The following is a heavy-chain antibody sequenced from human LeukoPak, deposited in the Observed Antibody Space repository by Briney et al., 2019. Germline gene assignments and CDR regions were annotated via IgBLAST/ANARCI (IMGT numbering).Heavy chain of an antibody. CDR3: ARGDSSRGYYYMDV. J-gene: IGHJ6*03. V-gene: IGHV1-2*02. D-gene: IGHD2-21*01. Sequence: ALVKVSCKASGYTFTGYYMHWVRQAPGQGLEWMGWISPNSGGTNYAQKFQGRVTMTRDTSISTAYMELSRLSSDDTAVYYCARGDSSRGYYYMDVWGKGTTVTVSS. CDR2: ISPNSGGT. CDR1: GYTFTGYY.